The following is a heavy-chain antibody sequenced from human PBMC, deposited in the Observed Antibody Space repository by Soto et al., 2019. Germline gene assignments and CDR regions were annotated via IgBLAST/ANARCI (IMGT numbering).Heavy chain of an antibody. CDR3: ARDGAILTGVYYYYYGMDV. J-gene: IGHJ6*02. D-gene: IGHD3-9*01. CDR2: IKQDGSEK. CDR1: GFTFSSYW. Sequence: GGSLRLSCAASGFTFSSYWMSWVRQAPGKGLKWVANIKQDGSEKYYVDSVKGRFTISRDNAKNSLYLQMNSLRAEDTAVYYCARDGAILTGVYYYYYGMDVWGQGTTVTVSS. V-gene: IGHV3-7*03.